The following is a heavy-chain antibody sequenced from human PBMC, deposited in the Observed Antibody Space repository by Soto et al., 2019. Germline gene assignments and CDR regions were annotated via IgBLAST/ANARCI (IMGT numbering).Heavy chain of an antibody. CDR1: GFTFSSYA. Sequence: GGSLRLSCAASGFTFSSYAMSWVRQAPGKGLEWVSAISGSGGSTYYADSVKGRFTISRDNSKNTLYLQMNSLRAEDTAVYYCAKDFSSSWYLGYFDYWGQGTLVTVSS. V-gene: IGHV3-23*01. CDR2: ISGSGGST. CDR3: AKDFSSSWYLGYFDY. J-gene: IGHJ4*02. D-gene: IGHD6-13*01.